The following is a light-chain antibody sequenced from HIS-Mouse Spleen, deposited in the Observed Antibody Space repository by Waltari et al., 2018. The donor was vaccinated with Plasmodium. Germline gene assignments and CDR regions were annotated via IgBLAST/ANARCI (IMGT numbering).Light chain of an antibody. CDR1: ALPKQY. J-gene: IGLJ3*02. V-gene: IGLV3-10*01. CDR2: EDS. Sequence: SYELTQPPSVSVSPGQTARITCSGDALPKQYAYWYQQKSGHAPVLVIYEDSKRPSGIPERFSGSSSGTMATLTIGGAQVEDEADYYCYSTDSSGNHRVFGGGTKLTVL. CDR3: YSTDSSGNHRV.